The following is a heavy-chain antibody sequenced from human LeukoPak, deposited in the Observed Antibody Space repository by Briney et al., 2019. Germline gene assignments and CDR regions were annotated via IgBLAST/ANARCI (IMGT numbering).Heavy chain of an antibody. CDR2: ITVYNGNT. D-gene: IGHD3-10*01. CDR3: ARVWNYGSIDY. V-gene: IGHV1-18*01. Sequence: SVKVSCKASGYTFTNYAISWVRQAPGQGLEWMGWITVYNGNTNYAQKFQGRVTMTTDTSTSTAYMELRSLRSDDTAMYYCARVWNYGSIDYWGQGTRVTVSS. J-gene: IGHJ4*02. CDR1: GYTFTNYA.